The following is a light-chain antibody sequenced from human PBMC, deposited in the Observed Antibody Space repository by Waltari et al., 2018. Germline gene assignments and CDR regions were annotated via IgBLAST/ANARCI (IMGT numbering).Light chain of an antibody. CDR2: KAS. J-gene: IGKJ2*01. Sequence: QVIQSPSTLSASGGDTVTISCRVSHRINIWLAWYQQKPGKAPKLLIKKASTLEDGVPSRFSGSGSGTEFTLTIKSLQPDDFGTYFCQQFDTDVTFGQGTKVEI. CDR1: HRINIW. CDR3: QQFDTDVT. V-gene: IGKV1-5*01.